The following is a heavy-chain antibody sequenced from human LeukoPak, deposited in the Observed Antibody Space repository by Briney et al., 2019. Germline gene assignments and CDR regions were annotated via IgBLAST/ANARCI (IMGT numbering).Heavy chain of an antibody. CDR2: IYHSGST. Sequence: SETLSPTCTVSGGSISSGGYYWSWIRQPPGKGLEWIGYIYHSGSTYYNPSLKSRVTISVDRSKNQFSLKLSSVTAADTAVYYCARAEIGSSWYKSSNWGQGTLVTVSS. V-gene: IGHV4-30-2*01. CDR1: GGSISSGGYY. D-gene: IGHD6-13*01. J-gene: IGHJ4*02. CDR3: ARAEIGSSWYKSSN.